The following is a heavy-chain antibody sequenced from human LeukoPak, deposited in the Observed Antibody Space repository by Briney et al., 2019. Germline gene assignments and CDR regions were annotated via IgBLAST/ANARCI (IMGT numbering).Heavy chain of an antibody. CDR1: GGSISSSSYY. CDR3: ARVKDSSGYPNWFDP. D-gene: IGHD3-22*01. J-gene: IGHJ5*02. CDR2: IYYSGST. Sequence: SETLSLTCTVSGGSISSSSYYWGWIRQPPGKGLEWIGSIYYSGSTYYNPSLKSRVTISVDTSKNQFSLKLSSVTAADTAVYYCARVKDSSGYPNWFDPWGQGTLVTVSS. V-gene: IGHV4-39*07.